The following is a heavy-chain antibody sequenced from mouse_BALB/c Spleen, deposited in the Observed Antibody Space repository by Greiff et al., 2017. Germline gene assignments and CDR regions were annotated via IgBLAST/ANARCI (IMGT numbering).Heavy chain of an antibody. J-gene: IGHJ3*01. D-gene: IGHD2-4*01. Sequence: EVQLVESGGGLVKPVGSLNLSCAASGFTFRSSALSWVRPTPERGREWVASISSGGSTYYPDSVRGRFTISRDNARNILYLQMSGLRSEDTAMYYGARTGGYDYDLAWFAYWGQGTLVTVAA. CDR3: ARTGGYDYDLAWFAY. CDR1: GFTFRSSA. CDR2: ISSGGST. V-gene: IGHV5-6-5*01.